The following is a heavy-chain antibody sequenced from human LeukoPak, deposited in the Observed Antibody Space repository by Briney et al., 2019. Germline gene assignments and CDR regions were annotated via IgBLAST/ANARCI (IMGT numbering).Heavy chain of an antibody. CDR2: IWYDGSMK. Sequence: GGSLRLSCAGSGLTFSSFGMHWVRQAPGRGLEWVAVIWYDGSMKYYADSVKGRFTISRDNSKNTLYLQMNSLRAEDTAVYYCARDLGNYGDYVAYWFDRWGQGTLVTVSS. CDR1: GLTFSSFG. CDR3: ARDLGNYGDYVAYWFDR. D-gene: IGHD4-17*01. J-gene: IGHJ5*02. V-gene: IGHV3-33*01.